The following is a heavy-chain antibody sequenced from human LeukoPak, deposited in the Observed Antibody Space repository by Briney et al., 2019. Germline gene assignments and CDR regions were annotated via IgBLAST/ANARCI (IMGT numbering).Heavy chain of an antibody. V-gene: IGHV3-48*03. CDR2: ISSSGSTI. CDR3: ARGRAGYCSGGSCYSVRYYYGMDV. Sequence: GGSLRLSCAASGFTFSSYEMNWVRRAPGKGLEWVSYISSSGSTIYYADSVKGRFTISRDNAKNSLYLQMNSLRAEDTAVYYCARGRAGYCSGGSCYSVRYYYGMDVWGKGTTVTVSS. D-gene: IGHD2-15*01. CDR1: GFTFSSYE. J-gene: IGHJ6*04.